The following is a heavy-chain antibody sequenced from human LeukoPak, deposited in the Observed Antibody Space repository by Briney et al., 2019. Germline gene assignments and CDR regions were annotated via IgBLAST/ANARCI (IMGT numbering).Heavy chain of an antibody. V-gene: IGHV3-23*01. CDR2: ISAASDTL. D-gene: IGHD2-15*01. CDR1: GFTFDTYV. CDR3: AQGVGYCSSGTCYRYFPH. Sequence: GGSLRLSCAAPGFTFDTYVMTWVRQAPGKVLQWVSIISAASDTLYYADSVKGRFTVSRDNSKNTLYLQMNSLRAEDTAMYYCAQGVGYCSSGTCYRYFPHWGQGALVTVSS. J-gene: IGHJ1*01.